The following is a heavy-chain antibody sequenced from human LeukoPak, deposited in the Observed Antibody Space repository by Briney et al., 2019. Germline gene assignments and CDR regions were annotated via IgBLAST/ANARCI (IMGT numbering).Heavy chain of an antibody. CDR3: ARDLRGFGAFDI. CDR2: ISYDGSNK. CDR1: GFTFSSYA. J-gene: IGHJ3*02. Sequence: GRSLRLSCAASGFTFSSYAMHWVRQALGKGLEWVAVISYDGSNKYYADSVKGRFTISRDNSKNTLYLQMNSLRAEDTAVYYCARDLRGFGAFDIWGQGTMVTVSS. D-gene: IGHD4-17*01. V-gene: IGHV3-30-3*01.